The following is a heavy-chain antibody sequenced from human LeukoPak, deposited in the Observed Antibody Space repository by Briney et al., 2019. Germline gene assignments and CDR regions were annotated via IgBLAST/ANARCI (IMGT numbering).Heavy chain of an antibody. J-gene: IGHJ4*02. CDR2: ISASDGST. D-gene: IGHD6-19*01. V-gene: IGHV3-23*01. Sequence: PGGSLRLSCAASGFTFSSYAMTWVRQAPGKGLEWVSAISASDGSTYYVDSVKGRFTISRDFSKNTLFLQMNSLRAEDTAVYYCAKLISGWFEDFWGQGTLVTVSS. CDR3: AKLISGWFEDF. CDR1: GFTFSSYA.